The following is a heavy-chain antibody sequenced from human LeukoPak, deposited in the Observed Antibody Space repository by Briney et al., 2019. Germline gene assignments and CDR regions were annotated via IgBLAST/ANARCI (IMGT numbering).Heavy chain of an antibody. CDR3: ARNPDIVATLGSYYYYYMDV. CDR1: GYTFTSYG. Sequence: ASVKVSCKASGYTFTSYGISWVRQAPGQGLEWMGWISAYNGNTNYAQKLQGRVTMTTDTSTSTAYMELRSLRSDDTAVYYCARNPDIVATLGSYYYYYMDVWGKGTTVTVSS. CDR2: ISAYNGNT. D-gene: IGHD5-12*01. J-gene: IGHJ6*03. V-gene: IGHV1-18*01.